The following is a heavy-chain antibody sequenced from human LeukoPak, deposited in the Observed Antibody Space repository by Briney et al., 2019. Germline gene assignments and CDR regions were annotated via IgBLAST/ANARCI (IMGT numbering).Heavy chain of an antibody. V-gene: IGHV5-51*01. CDR2: IYPGDSDT. J-gene: IGHJ5*02. CDR3: ARQGGQQLFNGRYNWFDP. D-gene: IGHD6-13*01. Sequence: GESLKISCKGSGYSFTSYWIGWVRQMPGKGLEWMGIIYPGDSDTRYSPSFQGQVTISADKSISTAYLQWSSLKASDTAMYYCARQGGQQLFNGRYNWFDPWGQGTLVTVSS. CDR1: GYSFTSYW.